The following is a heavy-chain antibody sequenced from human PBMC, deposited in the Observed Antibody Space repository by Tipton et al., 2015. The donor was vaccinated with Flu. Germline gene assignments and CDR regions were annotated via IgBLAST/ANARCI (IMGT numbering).Heavy chain of an antibody. CDR3: ARALQNYFDY. Sequence: TLSLTCTVSGGSISSSSYYWGWIRQPPGKGLEWIGSIYYSGSTYYNPSLKSRATIPVDTSKNQFSLKLSSVTAADTAVYYCARALQNYFDYWGQGTLVTVSS. J-gene: IGHJ4*02. CDR2: IYYSGST. CDR1: GGSISSSSYY. V-gene: IGHV4-39*07.